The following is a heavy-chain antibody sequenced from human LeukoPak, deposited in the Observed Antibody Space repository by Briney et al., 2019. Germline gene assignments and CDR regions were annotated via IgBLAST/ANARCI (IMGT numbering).Heavy chain of an antibody. CDR1: GFTFDDYA. D-gene: IGHD4-23*01. CDR3: ARDGDTVLTRGYYYYLDV. J-gene: IGHJ6*03. CDR2: ISWNSGNI. Sequence: GRSLRLSCAASGFTFDDYAMHWVRQAPGKCLEWVSGISWNSGNIGYADSVKGRFTISRDNARNSLYLEMNSLRAEDTAVYFCARDGDTVLTRGYYYYLDVWGKGTTVTVSS. V-gene: IGHV3-9*01.